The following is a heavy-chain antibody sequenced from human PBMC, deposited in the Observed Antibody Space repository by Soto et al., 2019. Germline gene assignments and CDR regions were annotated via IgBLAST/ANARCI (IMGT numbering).Heavy chain of an antibody. Sequence: GASVKVSCKASGYTFTSYDINWVRQATGQGLEWMGWMNPNSGNTGYAQKFQGRVTMTRNTSISTAYMELSSLRSEDTAVYYYARGNTPPVLMVYAIQGWGYDYYYYGMDVWGQGTTVTVSS. J-gene: IGHJ6*02. V-gene: IGHV1-8*01. D-gene: IGHD2-8*01. CDR2: MNPNSGNT. CDR1: GYTFTSYD. CDR3: ARGNTPPVLMVYAIQGWGYDYYYYGMDV.